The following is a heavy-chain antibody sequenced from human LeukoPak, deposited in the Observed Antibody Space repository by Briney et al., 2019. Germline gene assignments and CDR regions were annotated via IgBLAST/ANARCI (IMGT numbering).Heavy chain of an antibody. V-gene: IGHV3-33*03. J-gene: IGHJ4*02. CDR3: ASNLPATVAGDY. CDR1: GFTLSSYA. CDR2: IWYDGADK. Sequence: PARSLRLSCAASGFTLSSYAMHWVRQAPGKGLEWVAVIWYDGADKYYADSVKGRFTISRDNSENTLYLQINSLRAEDTAVYYCASNLPATVAGDYWGQGTLVTVSS. D-gene: IGHD6-19*01.